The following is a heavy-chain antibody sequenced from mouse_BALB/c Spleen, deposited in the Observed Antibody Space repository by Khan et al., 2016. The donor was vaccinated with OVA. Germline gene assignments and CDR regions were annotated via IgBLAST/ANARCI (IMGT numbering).Heavy chain of an antibody. CDR2: ISNGGSYT. CDR3: ARHRITTPEDGIAY. J-gene: IGHJ3*01. CDR1: GFTFSSYG. D-gene: IGHD1-3*01. V-gene: IGHV5-6*01. Sequence: EVELVQSGGDLVKPGGSLKLSCEASGFTFSSYGMSWVRQTPDKRLEWVATISNGGSYTYYPDSVKGRLTISRDNAKNTLYLQMSSLKVEDTAMYYCARHRITTPEDGIAYWGQGTLVTVSA.